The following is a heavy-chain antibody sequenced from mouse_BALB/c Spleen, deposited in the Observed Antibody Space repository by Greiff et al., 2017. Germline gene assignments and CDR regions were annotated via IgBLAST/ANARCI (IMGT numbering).Heavy chain of an antibody. CDR1: GYSITSDYA. CDR3: ARGGGEGFDY. V-gene: IGHV3-2*02. Sequence: EVKLQESGPGLVKPSQSLSLTCTVTGYSITSDYAWNWIRQFPGNKLEWMGYISYSGSTSYNPSLKSRISITRDTSKNQFFLQLNSVTTEDTATYYCARGGGEGFDYWGQGTTLTVSS. CDR2: ISYSGST. J-gene: IGHJ2*01.